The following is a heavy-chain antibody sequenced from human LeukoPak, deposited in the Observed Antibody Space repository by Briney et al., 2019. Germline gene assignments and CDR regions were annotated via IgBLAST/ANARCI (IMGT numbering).Heavy chain of an antibody. J-gene: IGHJ4*02. D-gene: IGHD1-26*01. CDR3: AKDESYYRNSYLDY. V-gene: IGHV3-23*01. CDR2: ISGSSDYT. Sequence: GGSLRLSCAASGFTFSSSWMHWVRQAPGKGLEWVSAISGSSDYTNYADSVKGRFIISRDNSKNTLSLQMNSLRAEDTAVYYCAKDESYYRNSYLDYWGQGTLVTVSS. CDR1: GFTFSSSW.